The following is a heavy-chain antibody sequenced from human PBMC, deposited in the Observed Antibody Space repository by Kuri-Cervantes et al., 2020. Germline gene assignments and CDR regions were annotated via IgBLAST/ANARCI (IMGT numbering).Heavy chain of an antibody. CDR1: GFTFSNYW. CDR2: IKQDGSEK. J-gene: IGHJ5*02. D-gene: IGHD3-10*01. V-gene: IGHV3-7*01. Sequence: GESLKISCAASGFTFSNYWMSWVRQAPGKGLEWVANIKQDGSEKYYVDSVKGRFTISRDNAKNSLYLQMHSLTAEDTAVYYCANSWGSGSYTGSWGQGTLVTVSS. CDR3: ANSWGSGSYTGS.